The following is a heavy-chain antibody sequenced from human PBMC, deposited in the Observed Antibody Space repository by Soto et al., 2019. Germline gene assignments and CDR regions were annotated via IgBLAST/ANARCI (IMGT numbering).Heavy chain of an antibody. D-gene: IGHD3-16*01. Sequence: GESLKISCNGSGYSFTIYWISWVRQMPGKGLEWMGRIDPSDSYTNYSPSFQGHVTISADKSISTAYLQWSSLKASDTAMYYCARHMGHDYYYGMDVWGQGTTVTVSS. V-gene: IGHV5-10-1*01. CDR3: ARHMGHDYYYGMDV. J-gene: IGHJ6*02. CDR1: GYSFTIYW. CDR2: IDPSDSYT.